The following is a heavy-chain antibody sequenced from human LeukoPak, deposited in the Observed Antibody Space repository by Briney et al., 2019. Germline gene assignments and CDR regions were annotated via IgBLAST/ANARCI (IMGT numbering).Heavy chain of an antibody. CDR2: INHSGST. CDR3: ARGRKSSIAAGFDY. V-gene: IGHV4-34*01. D-gene: IGHD6-6*01. J-gene: IGHJ4*02. CDR1: GGSFSGDY. Sequence: SETLSLTCAVYGGSFSGDYWSWIRQPPGKGLEWIGEINHSGSTNYNPSLKSRVTISVDTSKNQFSLKLSSVTAADTAVYYCARGRKSSIAAGFDYWGQGTLVTVSS.